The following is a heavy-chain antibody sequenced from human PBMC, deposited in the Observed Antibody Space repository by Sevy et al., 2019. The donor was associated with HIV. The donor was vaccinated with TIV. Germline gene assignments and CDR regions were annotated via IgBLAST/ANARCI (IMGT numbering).Heavy chain of an antibody. CDR3: ASSITMVRGVIIKYYMDA. V-gene: IGHV1-69*06. J-gene: IGHJ6*03. CDR1: GGTFSSYA. D-gene: IGHD3-10*01. Sequence: ASVKVSCKASGGTFSSYAISWVRQAPGQGLEWMGGIIPIFSTANYAQKFQGRVTITADKSTSTAYMELSSLRSEDTAVYYCASSITMVRGVIIKYYMDAWGKGTTVTVSS. CDR2: IIPIFSTA.